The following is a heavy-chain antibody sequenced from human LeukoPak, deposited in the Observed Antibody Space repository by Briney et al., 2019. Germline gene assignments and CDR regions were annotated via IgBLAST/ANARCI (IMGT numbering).Heavy chain of an antibody. J-gene: IGHJ4*02. CDR3: ATYTSITIFGVVTPFDY. V-gene: IGHV3-23*01. D-gene: IGHD3-3*01. CDR2: ISGSGGDT. Sequence: GGSLRLSCAASGFTFSNFLMTWVRQAPGKGPEWASAISGSGGDTYYADSVKGRFTISRDNSKNTLYLQMNSLRAEDTAVYYCATYTSITIFGVVTPFDYWGQGTLVTVSS. CDR1: GFTFSNFL.